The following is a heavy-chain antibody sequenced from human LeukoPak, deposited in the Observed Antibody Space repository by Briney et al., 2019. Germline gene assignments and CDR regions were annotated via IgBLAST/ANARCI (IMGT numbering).Heavy chain of an antibody. Sequence: SVKVSCKASGGTFSSYAFSWVRQAPGQGREWMGGIIPIFGTANYAQKFQGRVTITADESTSTAYMELSSLRSEDTAVYYCARAPHRQQLVNWFDPWGQGTLVTVSS. CDR3: ARAPHRQQLVNWFDP. V-gene: IGHV1-69*01. CDR2: IIPIFGTA. D-gene: IGHD6-13*01. J-gene: IGHJ5*02. CDR1: GGTFSSYA.